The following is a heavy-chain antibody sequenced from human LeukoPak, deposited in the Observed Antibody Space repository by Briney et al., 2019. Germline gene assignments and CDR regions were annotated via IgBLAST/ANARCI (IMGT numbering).Heavy chain of an antibody. CDR3: ARGVYYYDSSGYYPDAFDI. D-gene: IGHD3-22*01. V-gene: IGHV4-4*07. CDR2: IYTIGST. Sequence: SETLSLTCTVSGGSISSYYWSWLRQPAGKGLEWIGRIYTIGSTNYNPSLKSRVTMSVDTSKNQFSLKLSSVTAADTAVYYCARGVYYYDSSGYYPDAFDIWGQGTMVTVSS. CDR1: GGSISSYY. J-gene: IGHJ3*02.